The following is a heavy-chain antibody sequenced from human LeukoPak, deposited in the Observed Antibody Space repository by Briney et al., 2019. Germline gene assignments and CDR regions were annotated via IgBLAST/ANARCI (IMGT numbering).Heavy chain of an antibody. J-gene: IGHJ6*02. CDR2: IYTSGST. Sequence: PSETLSLTCTVSGGSISSYYWSWVRQPAGKGLEWIGRIYTSGSTNYNPSLKSRVTMSVDTSKNQFSLKLSSVTAADTAVYYCAREQYDFWSGYYRDYYYGMDVWGQGTTVTVSS. V-gene: IGHV4-4*07. CDR3: AREQYDFWSGYYRDYYYGMDV. CDR1: GGSISSYY. D-gene: IGHD3-3*01.